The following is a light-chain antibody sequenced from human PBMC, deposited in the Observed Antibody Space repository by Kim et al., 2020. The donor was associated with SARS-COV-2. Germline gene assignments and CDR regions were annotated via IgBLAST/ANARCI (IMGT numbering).Light chain of an antibody. V-gene: IGLV4-60*03. CDR2: VEGSGSY. Sequence: SGKLTCPMGSGHSNYCIAWHQHQPGKAPRFLMKVEGSGSYNKGGGVPDRFSGSRSGTDRYLIISNLQSEDEADYYCETWDSNIQVFGGGTQLTVL. CDR1: SGHSNYC. J-gene: IGLJ3*02. CDR3: ETWDSNIQV.